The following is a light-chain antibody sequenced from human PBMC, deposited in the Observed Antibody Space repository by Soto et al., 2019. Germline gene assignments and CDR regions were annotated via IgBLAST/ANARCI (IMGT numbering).Light chain of an antibody. CDR2: GAS. CDR1: QSVGSD. CDR3: QQYNDWPRT. Sequence: EIVLTQSPATLSLSPGARATLSCRASQSVGSDLVWYRQKPGQAPRLLIYGASNRATGIPARFTGSGSGTEFTLTISSLQSEDFAFYYCQQYNDWPRTFGQGTTGDIK. J-gene: IGKJ1*01. V-gene: IGKV3-15*01.